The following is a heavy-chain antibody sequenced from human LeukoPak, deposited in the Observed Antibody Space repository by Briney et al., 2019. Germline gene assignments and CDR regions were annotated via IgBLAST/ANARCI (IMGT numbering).Heavy chain of an antibody. Sequence: HPGGSLRLSCAASGFTFRDYWMHWVRQVPGKGPEWVARINSDGTAISHADSVKGRFMISRDNTKNMVYLQMSSLRAEDTAVYYCVRDIVGAFGYWGQGTLVTVSS. V-gene: IGHV3-74*01. CDR1: GFTFRDYW. CDR2: INSDGTAI. J-gene: IGHJ4*02. CDR3: VRDIVGAFGY. D-gene: IGHD1-26*01.